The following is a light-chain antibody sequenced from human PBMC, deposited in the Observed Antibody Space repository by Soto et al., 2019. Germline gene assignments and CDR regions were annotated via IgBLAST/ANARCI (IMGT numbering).Light chain of an antibody. CDR1: QTIDTN. Sequence: IVMPQSPGTLSVSPGERAPLPWRASQTIDTNLAWYQQKPCQAHRLIVFAASTRATGIPARFSGSVSGTEFSLTITRLQSEDFALYYGQQYKNRPTWTVGHGTKVEIK. V-gene: IGKV3-15*01. CDR2: AAS. CDR3: QQYKNRPTWT. J-gene: IGKJ1*01.